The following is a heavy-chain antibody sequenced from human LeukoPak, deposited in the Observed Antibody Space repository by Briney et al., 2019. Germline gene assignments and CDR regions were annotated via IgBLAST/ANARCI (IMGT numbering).Heavy chain of an antibody. J-gene: IGHJ4*02. V-gene: IGHV4-38-2*01. CDR3: ARFPDMWYFDWLGFDY. Sequence: SETLTLTCVVSGYSISSGYYWGWIRQPPGKGLEWIGEINHSGSTNYNPSLKSRVTISVDTSKNQFSLKLSSVTAADTAVYYCARFPDMWYFDWLGFDYWGQGTLVTVSS. CDR2: INHSGST. D-gene: IGHD3-9*01. CDR1: GYSISSGYY.